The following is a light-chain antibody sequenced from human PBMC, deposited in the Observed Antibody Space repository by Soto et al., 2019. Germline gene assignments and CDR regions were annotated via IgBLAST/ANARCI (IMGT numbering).Light chain of an antibody. CDR1: SGHSNYA. Sequence: QPVLTQSPSASASLGASVKLTCTLSSGHSNYAIAWHQQKPEKGPRYLMEINSAGSHSKGDGIPDRFSGSSSGAERYLTISSLQSEDEADYYCQTWDTGIQVFGTGTKLTVL. CDR2: INSAGSH. V-gene: IGLV4-69*02. CDR3: QTWDTGIQV. J-gene: IGLJ1*01.